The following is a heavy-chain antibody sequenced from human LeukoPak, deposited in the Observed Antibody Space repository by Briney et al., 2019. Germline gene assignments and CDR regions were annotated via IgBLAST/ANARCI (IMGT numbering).Heavy chain of an antibody. Sequence: PSGTLSLTCGVSGGSISNTNWWTWVRQPPGRGLEWIGEVNLQGNTNYNPSLKSRVTISVDTSKNQFSLKLSSVTAADTAVYYCARHREGNDYWGQGTLVTVSS. J-gene: IGHJ4*02. CDR2: VNLQGNT. CDR3: ARHREGNDY. D-gene: IGHD1-14*01. V-gene: IGHV4-4*02. CDR1: GGSISNTNW.